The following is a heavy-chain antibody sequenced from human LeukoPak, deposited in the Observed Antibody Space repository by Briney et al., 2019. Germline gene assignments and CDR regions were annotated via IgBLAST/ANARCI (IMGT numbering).Heavy chain of an antibody. D-gene: IGHD3-16*01. CDR2: IYYSGST. CDR1: GGSISSYY. J-gene: IGHJ6*03. Sequence: SETLSLTCTVSGGSISSYYWSWIRQPPGKGLEWIEYIYYSGSTNYNPSLKSRVTISVDTSKNQFSLKLSSVTAADTAVYYCARGIYEPYYYYMDVWGKGTTVTVSS. V-gene: IGHV4-59*01. CDR3: ARGIYEPYYYYMDV.